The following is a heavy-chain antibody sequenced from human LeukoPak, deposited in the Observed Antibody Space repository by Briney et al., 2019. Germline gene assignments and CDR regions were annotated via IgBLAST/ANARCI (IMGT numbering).Heavy chain of an antibody. CDR1: GGSFSGYY. D-gene: IGHD3-10*01. CDR2: INHSGST. Sequence: PSETLSLTCAVYGGSFSGYYWSWLRQPPGKGLEWIGEINHSGSTNYNPSLKSRVTISVDTSKNQSSLKLSSVTAADTAVYYCASGGFGELPNWFDPWGQGTLVTVSS. CDR3: ASGGFGELPNWFDP. V-gene: IGHV4-34*01. J-gene: IGHJ5*02.